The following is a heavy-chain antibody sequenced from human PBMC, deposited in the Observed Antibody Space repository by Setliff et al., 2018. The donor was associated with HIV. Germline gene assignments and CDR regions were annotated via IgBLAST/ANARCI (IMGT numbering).Heavy chain of an antibody. CDR2: IYHSGST. J-gene: IGHJ4*02. Sequence: PSETLSLTCSVSGDSISVTTYYWGWIRQPPGKGLEWIGNIYHSGSTLYKPSLKSRVTMSVDTSKNQFSLKLNSVTAADTAVYHCARLSSYRSSSYYFDYWGQGALVTVSS. CDR3: ARLSSYRSSSYYFDY. D-gene: IGHD6-6*01. CDR1: GDSISVTTYY. V-gene: IGHV4-39*01.